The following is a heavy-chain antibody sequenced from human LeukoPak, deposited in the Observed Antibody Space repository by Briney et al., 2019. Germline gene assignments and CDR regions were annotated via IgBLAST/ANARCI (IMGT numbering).Heavy chain of an antibody. CDR3: ARPSGNSNTAQSVDWAFDI. J-gene: IGHJ3*02. CDR2: IYPGDSDT. Sequence: GESLKISCKGSGYSFTSYWIGWVRQMPGKGLEWMGIIYPGDSDTRYSPSFQGQVTISADKSISTAYLQWSSLKASDTAMYYCARPSGNSNTAQSVDWAFDIWGQGTMVTVSS. CDR1: GYSFTSYW. V-gene: IGHV5-51*01. D-gene: IGHD5-18*01.